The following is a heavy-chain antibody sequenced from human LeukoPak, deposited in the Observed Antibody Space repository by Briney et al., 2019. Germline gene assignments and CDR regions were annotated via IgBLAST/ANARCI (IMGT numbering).Heavy chain of an antibody. D-gene: IGHD4-17*01. CDR2: ISGSGGSK. Sequence: GGSLRLSCAASGFTISSYAMSWVRQAPGKGLDWVSGISGSGGSKYYAYSVKGRFTISRDNSKNTLYLQMNSLRAEDTAVYYCAKQRTVTTEFFYWVQGTLVTLSS. J-gene: IGHJ4*02. V-gene: IGHV3-23*01. CDR3: AKQRTVTTEFFY. CDR1: GFTISSYA.